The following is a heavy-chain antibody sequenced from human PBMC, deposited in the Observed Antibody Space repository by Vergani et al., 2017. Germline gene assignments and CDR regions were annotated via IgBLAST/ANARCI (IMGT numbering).Heavy chain of an antibody. CDR3: ARRYCSGGSCYSGFDY. V-gene: IGHV1-46*01. D-gene: IGHD2-15*01. Sequence: QVQLVQSGAEVKKPGASVKVSCKASGYTFTSYYMHWVRQAPGQGREWMGIINPSGGSKSYAQKFQGRVTMTRDTSTSTVYMELSSLRSEDTAVYYCARRYCSGGSCYSGFDYWGQGTLVTVSS. CDR2: INPSGGSK. CDR1: GYTFTSYY. J-gene: IGHJ4*02.